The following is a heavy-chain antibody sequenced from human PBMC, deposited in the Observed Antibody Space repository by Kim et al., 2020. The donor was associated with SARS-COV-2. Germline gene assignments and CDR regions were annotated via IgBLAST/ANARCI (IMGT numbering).Heavy chain of an antibody. V-gene: IGHV4-31*02. CDR3: ARGGYYDSSGSGVDY. J-gene: IGHJ4*02. D-gene: IGHD3-22*01. Sequence: PALKSRVTISVDTSKNQFSLKLSSVTAADTAVYYCARGGYYDSSGSGVDYWGQGTLVTVSS.